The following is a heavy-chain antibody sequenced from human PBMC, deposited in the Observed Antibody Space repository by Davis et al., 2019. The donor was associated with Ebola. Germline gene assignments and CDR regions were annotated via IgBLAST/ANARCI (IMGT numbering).Heavy chain of an antibody. CDR2: INHSGST. CDR3: ARGRSAGIDY. V-gene: IGHV4-34*01. CDR1: GFTFSSYG. Sequence: ESLKISCAASGFTFSSYGMHWVRQAPGKGLEWIGEINHSGSTNYNPSLKSRVTISVDTSKNQFSLKLSSVTAADTAVYYCARGRSAGIDYWGQGTLVTVSS. J-gene: IGHJ4*02.